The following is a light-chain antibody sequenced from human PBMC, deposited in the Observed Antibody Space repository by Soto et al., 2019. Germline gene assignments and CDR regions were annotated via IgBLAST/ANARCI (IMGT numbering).Light chain of an antibody. V-gene: IGKV1-9*01. Sequence: DIQLTQSPSFLSASVGDRVTISCRASQGISSYLAWYQQTPGKAPKLLIYASSILQSGVPSRFSGSGSGTEFTLTISSLQPEDFAAYYCQQLNTFPVTFGQGTRLAIK. CDR2: ASS. CDR1: QGISSY. CDR3: QQLNTFPVT. J-gene: IGKJ5*01.